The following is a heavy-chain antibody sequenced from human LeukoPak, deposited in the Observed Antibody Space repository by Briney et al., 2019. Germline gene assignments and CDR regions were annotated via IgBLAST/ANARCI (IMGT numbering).Heavy chain of an antibody. CDR1: GLAFSSDT. Sequence: GRCLRLSCAVSGLAFSSDTINWGRHAPVRGLEWGATISGSGRNTYYADSVKDRFAISRDNSKNDLYLHLTSLRAEDTAVYYCVTNYYASSSYHPDFDYWGQGALVTVSS. J-gene: IGHJ4*02. D-gene: IGHD3-22*01. V-gene: IGHV3-23*01. CDR2: ISGSGRNT. CDR3: VTNYYASSSYHPDFDY.